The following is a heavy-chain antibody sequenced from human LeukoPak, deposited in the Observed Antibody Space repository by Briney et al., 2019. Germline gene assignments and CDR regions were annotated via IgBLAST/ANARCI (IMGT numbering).Heavy chain of an antibody. CDR1: GFTFSSYS. CDR2: ISSSSSYI. Sequence: GGSLRLSCAASGFTFSSYSMNWVRQAPGKGLEWVSSISSSSSYIYYADSVKGRFTISRDNAKNSLYLQMNSLRAEDTAVYYCARSSDDILTGYYRGDYWGQGTLVTVSS. CDR3: ARSSDDILTGYYRGDY. J-gene: IGHJ4*02. V-gene: IGHV3-21*01. D-gene: IGHD3-9*01.